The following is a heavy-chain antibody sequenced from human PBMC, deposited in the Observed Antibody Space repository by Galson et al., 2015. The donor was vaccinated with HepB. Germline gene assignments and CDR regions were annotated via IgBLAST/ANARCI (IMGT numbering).Heavy chain of an antibody. CDR1: GYTFTSYA. CDR3: ARGYYDSSGYWTGYYFDY. J-gene: IGHJ4*02. CDR2: ISADNGNT. Sequence: SVKVSCKASGYTFTSYAMHWVRQAPGRRFEWMGWISADNGNTKYSQEFQGRVTITRDTSASTVYMDLSSLRSEDTAVYYCARGYYDSSGYWTGYYFDYWGQGTLVTVSS. D-gene: IGHD3-22*01. V-gene: IGHV1-3*01.